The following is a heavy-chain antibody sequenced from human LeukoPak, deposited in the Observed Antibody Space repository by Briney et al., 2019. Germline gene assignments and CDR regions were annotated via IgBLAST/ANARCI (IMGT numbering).Heavy chain of an antibody. D-gene: IGHD5-24*01. J-gene: IGHJ1*01. Sequence: SGPTLVKPTQTLTLNCTFSGFSVSTNGVGVGWIRQPPGKALEWLALPHWDDDKRYSPPLKSRLTITKDTSKNLVVLTTTNMDPVDTATYYCAHRRSTRDGYNWGQGTLVTVSS. CDR3: AHRRSTRDGYN. CDR2: PHWDDDK. V-gene: IGHV2-5*02. CDR1: GFSVSTNGVG.